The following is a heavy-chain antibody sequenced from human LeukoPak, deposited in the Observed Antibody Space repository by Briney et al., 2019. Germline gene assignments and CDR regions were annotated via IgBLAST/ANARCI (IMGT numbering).Heavy chain of an antibody. J-gene: IGHJ4*02. Sequence: GGSLRLSCAVSGFTFATYAMSWARQAPGKGLEWVSTISGSGGSTYYADSVKGRFTISRDNSKNMLHLQMDNLRAEDTAVYYCARGFHFYASGTYSGAFDYWGQGTLVTVSS. CDR1: GFTFATYA. CDR3: ARGFHFYASGTYSGAFDY. V-gene: IGHV3-23*01. CDR2: ISGSGGST. D-gene: IGHD3-10*01.